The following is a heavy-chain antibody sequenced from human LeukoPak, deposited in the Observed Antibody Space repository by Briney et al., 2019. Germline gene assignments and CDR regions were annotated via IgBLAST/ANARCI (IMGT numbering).Heavy chain of an antibody. D-gene: IGHD4-17*01. CDR1: GFTLSSNY. J-gene: IGHJ3*02. V-gene: IGHV3-53*01. CDR2: IYSSGST. Sequence: GGSLRVSCAASGFTLSSNYMSWVRQAPGKGLEWVSIIYSSGSTYYADSVKGGFTISRDNSKNTLYLQMNSLRDEDTAVYYCARHLSGDDIWGQGTMVTVSS. CDR3: ARHLSGDDI.